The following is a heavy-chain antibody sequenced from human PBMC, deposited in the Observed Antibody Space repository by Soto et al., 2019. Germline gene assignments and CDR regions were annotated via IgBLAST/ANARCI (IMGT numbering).Heavy chain of an antibody. CDR2: TYYRSKWYN. J-gene: IGHJ3*01. V-gene: IGHV6-1*01. D-gene: IGHD6-19*01. CDR1: GDSVSSNSAA. CDR3: ARVPSYSSGWYSARVAFDC. Sequence: PSQTLSLTCAISGDSVSSNSAAWNWIRQSPSRGLEWLGRTYYRSKWYNDYAVSVKSRITINPDTSKNQFSLQLNSVTPEDTAVYYCARVPSYSSGWYSARVAFDCWGQGTIVTVSS.